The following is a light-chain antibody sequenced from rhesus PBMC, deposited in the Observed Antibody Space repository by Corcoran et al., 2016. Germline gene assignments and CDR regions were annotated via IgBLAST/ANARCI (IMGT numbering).Light chain of an antibody. CDR1: SSDIGGYND. J-gene: IGLJ1*01. CDR2: AVS. CDR3: CSYRRGSTYI. Sequence: QSALTQPPSVSKSLGQSVTISCTGTSSDIGGYNDVSWYQQHPGTAPRLLIYAVSQRPSGVSDRFSGSKSGNTASLTISGLQAEDEADYYCCSYRRGSTYIFGAGTRLTVL. V-gene: IGLV2S9*01.